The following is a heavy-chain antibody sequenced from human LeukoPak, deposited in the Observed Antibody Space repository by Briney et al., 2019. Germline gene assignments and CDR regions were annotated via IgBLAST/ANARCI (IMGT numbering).Heavy chain of an antibody. J-gene: IGHJ4*02. Sequence: PSETLTLSCTVSGCTISSYYWPWVRQPPGKGLEWIAYIHDSGTTNYSPSLESRVTISLDTSNNQFSLRLSSVTAADTAVYYCARESWYCSDGSCYSDFDYWGQGTLVTVSS. D-gene: IGHD2-15*01. CDR2: IHDSGTT. V-gene: IGHV4-59*01. CDR1: GCTISSYY. CDR3: ARESWYCSDGSCYSDFDY.